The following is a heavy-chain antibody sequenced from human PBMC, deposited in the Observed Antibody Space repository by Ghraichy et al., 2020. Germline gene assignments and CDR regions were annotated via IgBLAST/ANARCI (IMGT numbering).Heavy chain of an antibody. CDR3: ARGSSHFDY. CDR1: SDTFSSSG. Sequence: ASVKVSCKTSSDTFSSSGISRDRQAPRQGLEWMGWISAYNGNTNYAQKLQGRVTMTTDTSTSTAYMELRSLRSDDTAVYYCARGSSHFDYWGQGTLVTVSS. CDR2: ISAYNGNT. V-gene: IGHV1-18*01. J-gene: IGHJ4*02.